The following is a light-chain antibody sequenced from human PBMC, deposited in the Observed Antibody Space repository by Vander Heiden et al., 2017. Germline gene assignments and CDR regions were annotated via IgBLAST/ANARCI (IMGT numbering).Light chain of an antibody. J-gene: IGLJ2*01. CDR2: EGS. V-gene: IGLV2-23*01. CDR1: SSDVGSYNL. Sequence: QSALPQPASVSGSPGQSITISCTGTSSDVGSYNLVSWYQQHPGKAPKLMIYEGSKRPSGVSNRFSGSKSGNTASLTISGLQAEDEADYYCGSYAGSVVFGGGTKLTVL. CDR3: GSYAGSVV.